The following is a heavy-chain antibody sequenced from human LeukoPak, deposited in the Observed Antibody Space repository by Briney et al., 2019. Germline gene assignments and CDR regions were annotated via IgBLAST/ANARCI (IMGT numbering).Heavy chain of an antibody. CDR1: GFTFSSYG. V-gene: IGHV3-33*01. CDR2: IWYDGSNK. CDR3: ARERGPRPRGNYYGSGSPLGY. D-gene: IGHD3-10*01. J-gene: IGHJ4*02. Sequence: PGRSLRLSCAASGFTFSSYGMHWVRQAPGKGLEWVAVIWYDGSNKYYADSVKGRFTISRDNSKNTLYLQMNSLRAEDTAVYYCARERGPRPRGNYYGSGSPLGYWGQGTLVTVSS.